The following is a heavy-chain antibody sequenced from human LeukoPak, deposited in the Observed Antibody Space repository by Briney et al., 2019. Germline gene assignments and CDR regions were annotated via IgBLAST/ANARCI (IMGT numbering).Heavy chain of an antibody. J-gene: IGHJ3*02. CDR3: ARLDYYYDSSGMLGAFDI. CDR2: IYTSGST. CDR1: GGSISSGSYY. D-gene: IGHD3-22*01. Sequence: PSQTLSLTCTVSGGSISSGSYYWSWIRQPAGKGLEWIGRIYTSGSTNYNPSLKSRVTISVDTSKNQFSLKLSSVTAADTAVYYCARLDYYYDSSGMLGAFDIWGQGTMVTVSS. V-gene: IGHV4-61*02.